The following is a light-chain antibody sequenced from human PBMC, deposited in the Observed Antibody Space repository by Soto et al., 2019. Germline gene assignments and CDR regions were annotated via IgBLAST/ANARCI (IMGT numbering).Light chain of an antibody. CDR3: SSYAGTNKV. V-gene: IGLV2-8*01. CDR1: IGDVGGHNF. Sequence: QSALTQPPSASGSPGQSVTISCTGTIGDVGGHNFVSWYQFHPGKAPKLIIYEVSKRPSGVPNRFSGSKSDNTASLTVSGLQAEDEADYFCSSYAGTNKVFGGGTKLTVL. CDR2: EVS. J-gene: IGLJ3*02.